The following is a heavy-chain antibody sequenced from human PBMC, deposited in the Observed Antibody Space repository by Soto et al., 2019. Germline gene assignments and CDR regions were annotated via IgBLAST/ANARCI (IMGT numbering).Heavy chain of an antibody. V-gene: IGHV3-33*01. D-gene: IGHD3-22*01. CDR3: AVGQGDYYDSSGYYGEFDY. CDR2: IWYDGSNK. CDR1: GFTFSSYG. J-gene: IGHJ4*02. Sequence: GSLRLSCAASGFTFSSYGMHWVRQAPGKGLEWVAVIWYDGSNKYYADSVKGRFTISRDNSKNTLYLQMNSLRAEDTAVYYCAVGQGDYYDSSGYYGEFDYWGQGTLVTVSS.